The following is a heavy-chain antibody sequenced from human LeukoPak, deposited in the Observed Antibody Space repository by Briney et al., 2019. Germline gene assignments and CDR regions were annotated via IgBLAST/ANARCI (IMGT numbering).Heavy chain of an antibody. CDR3: AKLHLRGDYPTFDY. J-gene: IGHJ4*02. CDR1: GFTFSSYG. V-gene: IGHV3-30*18. Sequence: GGSLRLSCAASGFTFSSYGMHWVRQAPGKGLEWVAVISYDGSNKYYADSVKGRFTISRDNSKNTLYLQMNSLRAEDTAVYYCAKLHLRGDYPTFDYWGQGTLVTVSS. CDR2: ISYDGSNK. D-gene: IGHD4-17*01.